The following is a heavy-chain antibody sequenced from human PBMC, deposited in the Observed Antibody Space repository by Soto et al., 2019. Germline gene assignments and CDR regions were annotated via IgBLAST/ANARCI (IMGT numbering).Heavy chain of an antibody. V-gene: IGHV3-30-3*01. J-gene: IGHJ4*02. Sequence: QVHLVESGGGVVQPGRSLRLSCAASGFTFSSYAMHWVRQAPGKGLEWVAVISYDGGNRYYADSVKGRFTISRDNYKNTLYLQVNSLRPEDTALYYCARDLGSSYDSWGQGTLVTVSS. D-gene: IGHD6-13*01. CDR3: ARDLGSSYDS. CDR2: ISYDGGNR. CDR1: GFTFSSYA.